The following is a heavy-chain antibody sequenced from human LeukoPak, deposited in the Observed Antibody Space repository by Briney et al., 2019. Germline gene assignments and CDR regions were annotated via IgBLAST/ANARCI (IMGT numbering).Heavy chain of an antibody. Sequence: SETLSLTCTVSGGSISSGYYWGWIRQPPGKGLEWIGSIYHSGSTYYNPSLKSRVTISVDTSKNQFSLKLSSVTAADTAVYYCAREGYYDSSGYYFGWGQGTLVTVSS. J-gene: IGHJ4*02. CDR1: GGSISSGYY. CDR3: AREGYYDSSGYYFG. D-gene: IGHD3-22*01. CDR2: IYHSGST. V-gene: IGHV4-38-2*02.